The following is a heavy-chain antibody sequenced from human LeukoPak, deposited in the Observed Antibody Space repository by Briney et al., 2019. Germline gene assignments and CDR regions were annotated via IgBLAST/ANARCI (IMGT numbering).Heavy chain of an antibody. CDR2: ITASGTAM. Sequence: GGSLRLSCAASGFTFGTYYMSWVRQAPGKGLEWVSHITASGTAMFYADSVKGRFTISRDNAKNSLYLQMNSLRDEDTAVYYCASSGSYRFWGQGTLITVSS. CDR1: GFTFGTYY. J-gene: IGHJ4*02. D-gene: IGHD1-26*01. CDR3: ASSGSYRF. V-gene: IGHV3-48*02.